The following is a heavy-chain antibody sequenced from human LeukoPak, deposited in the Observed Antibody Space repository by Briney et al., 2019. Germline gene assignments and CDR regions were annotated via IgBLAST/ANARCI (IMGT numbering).Heavy chain of an antibody. V-gene: IGHV3-20*01. Sequence: GGSLRLSCAASGFTFDDYGMSWVRQAPGKGLEWVSGINWNGGSTGYADSVKGRFTISGDNAKNSLYLQMNSLRAEDTALYHCARGRKGGRLWFGEIYYYYYGMDVWGQGTTVTVSS. J-gene: IGHJ6*02. CDR3: ARGRKGGRLWFGEIYYYYYGMDV. CDR1: GFTFDDYG. D-gene: IGHD3-10*01. CDR2: INWNGGST.